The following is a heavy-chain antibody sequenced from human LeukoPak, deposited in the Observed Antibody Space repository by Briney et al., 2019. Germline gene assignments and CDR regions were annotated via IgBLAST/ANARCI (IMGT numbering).Heavy chain of an antibody. D-gene: IGHD4-17*01. CDR3: ARGEATDYGDYGDAFDI. CDR1: GCSISSYY. V-gene: IGHV4-4*07. CDR2: IYTSGST. J-gene: IGHJ3*02. Sequence: SETLSLTCTVSGCSISSYYRSWIRQPAGKGLEWIGRIYTSGSTNYNPSLKSRVTMSVDKSKNQFSLRLSSLTAADTAVYYCARGEATDYGDYGDAFDIWGQGTMVTVSS.